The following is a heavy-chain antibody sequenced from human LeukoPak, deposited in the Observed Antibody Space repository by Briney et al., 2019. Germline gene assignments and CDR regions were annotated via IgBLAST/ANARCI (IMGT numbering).Heavy chain of an antibody. V-gene: IGHV4-30-2*01. CDR3: ARGRVSVTGYYFAMDV. D-gene: IGHD2-21*02. CDR2: INHSGST. J-gene: IGHJ6*02. CDR1: GGSISSGGYS. Sequence: SSETLSLTCAVSGGSISSGGYSWSWIRQPPGKGLEWIGEINHSGSTNYNPSLKSRVSISIDTSKNHLSLKLNSVTAADTAVYYCARGRVSVTGYYFAMDVWGQGTTVTVSS.